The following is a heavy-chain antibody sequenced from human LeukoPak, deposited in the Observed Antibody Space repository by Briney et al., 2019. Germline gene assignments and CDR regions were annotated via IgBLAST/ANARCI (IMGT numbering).Heavy chain of an antibody. CDR3: ARDRYGLLTY. D-gene: IGHD3-9*01. V-gene: IGHV3-66*01. CDR1: GFTVSSNY. J-gene: IGHJ4*02. CDR2: ICSGGST. Sequence: GGSLRLSCAASGFTVSSNYMSWVRQAPGKGLEWVSVICSGGSTYYADSVKGRFTISRDNSKNTLYLQMNSLRAEDTAVYYCARDRYGLLTYWGQGTLVTVSS.